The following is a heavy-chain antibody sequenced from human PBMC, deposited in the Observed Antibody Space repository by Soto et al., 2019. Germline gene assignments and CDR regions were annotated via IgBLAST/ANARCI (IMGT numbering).Heavy chain of an antibody. CDR1: GYSVTSSDYY. D-gene: IGHD2-15*01. V-gene: IGHV4-39*01. CDR3: APLSVSLSGPYGIHV. CDR2: MFYSGLT. J-gene: IGHJ6*02. Sequence: FLTCSVSGYSVTSSDYYWAWIRQPPGKGLEWIGSMFYSGLTYYNPSLKSRVTLSVDTSKNQFSVRLNSVTAADTAVYYCAPLSVSLSGPYGIHVWGQGTTVTVSS.